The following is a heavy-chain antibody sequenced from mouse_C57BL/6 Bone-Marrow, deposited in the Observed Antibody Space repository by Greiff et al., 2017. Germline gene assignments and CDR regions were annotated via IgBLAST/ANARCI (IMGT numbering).Heavy chain of an antibody. CDR2: ISDGGSYT. V-gene: IGHV5-4*03. Sequence: EVKLVEPGGGLVQPGGSLKLSCAASGFTFSSYAMSWVRQTPEKRLEWVATISDGGSYTYYPDNVKGRFTISRDNAKNNLYLQMSHLKSEDTAMYYCARGSITTVVDFDYWGQGTTLTVSA. D-gene: IGHD1-1*01. CDR1: GFTFSSYA. CDR3: ARGSITTVVDFDY. J-gene: IGHJ2*01.